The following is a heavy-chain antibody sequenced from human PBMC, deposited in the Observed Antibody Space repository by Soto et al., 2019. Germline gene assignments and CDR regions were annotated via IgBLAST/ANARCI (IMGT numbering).Heavy chain of an antibody. V-gene: IGHV4-31*03. J-gene: IGHJ4*02. D-gene: IGHD5-18*01. CDR2: IYYSGST. CDR3: ARETSPERGYSYGFDY. CDR1: GGSISSGGYY. Sequence: SETLSLTCTVSGGSISSGGYYWSWVRQHPGKGLEWIGYIYYSGSTYYNPSLKSRVTISVDTSKNQFSLKLSSVTAADTAVYYCARETSPERGYSYGFDYWGQGTLVTVSS.